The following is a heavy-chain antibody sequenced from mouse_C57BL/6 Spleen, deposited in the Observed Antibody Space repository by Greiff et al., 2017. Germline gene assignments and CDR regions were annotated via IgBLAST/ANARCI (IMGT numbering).Heavy chain of an antibody. J-gene: IGHJ2*01. Sequence: EVQLVESEGGLVQPGSSMKLSCTASGFTFSDYYMAWVRQVPEKGLEWVANINYDGSSTYYLDSLKSRFIISRDNAKNILYLQMSSLKSEDTATYYCTRVLYGSSYSYYFDYWGQGTTLTVSS. CDR1: GFTFSDYY. V-gene: IGHV5-16*01. CDR3: TRVLYGSSYSYYFDY. D-gene: IGHD1-1*01. CDR2: INYDGSST.